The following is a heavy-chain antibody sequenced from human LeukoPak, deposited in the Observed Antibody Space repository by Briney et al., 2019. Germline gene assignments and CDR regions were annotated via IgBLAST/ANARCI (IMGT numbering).Heavy chain of an antibody. CDR1: GFTFSSYG. D-gene: IGHD5-18*01. CDR2: ISYDGSNK. J-gene: IGHJ4*02. CDR3: AKDPPPRVVYSYGPGPYYFDY. V-gene: IGHV3-30*18. Sequence: PGGSLRLSCAASGFTFSSYGVHWVRQAPGKGLEWVAVISYDGSNKYYADSVKGRFTISRDNSKNTLYLQMNSLRAEDTAVYYCAKDPPPRVVYSYGPGPYYFDYWGQGTLVTVSS.